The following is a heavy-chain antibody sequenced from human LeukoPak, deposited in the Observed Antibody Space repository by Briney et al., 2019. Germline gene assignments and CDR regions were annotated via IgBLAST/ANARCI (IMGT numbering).Heavy chain of an antibody. CDR1: GFTFSSYE. CDR3: AKTRSHLSGSYSGGRLNYFDY. V-gene: IGHV3-48*03. CDR2: ISSSGSTI. D-gene: IGHD1-26*01. Sequence: GGSLRLSCAASGFTFSSYEMNWVRQAPGKGLEWVSYISSSGSTIYYADSVKGRFTISRDNSKNTLYLQMNSLRAEDTAVYYCAKTRSHLSGSYSGGRLNYFDYWGQGTLVTVSS. J-gene: IGHJ4*02.